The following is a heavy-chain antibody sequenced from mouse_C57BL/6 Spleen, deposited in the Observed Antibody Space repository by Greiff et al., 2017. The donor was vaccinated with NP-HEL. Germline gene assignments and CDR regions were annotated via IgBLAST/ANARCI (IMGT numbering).Heavy chain of an antibody. D-gene: IGHD2-1*01. J-gene: IGHJ2*01. Sequence: QVQLQQPGAELVMPGASVKLSCKASGYTFTSYWMHWVKQRPGQGLEWIGEIDPSDSYTNYNQKFKGKSTLTVDKSSSTAYMQLSSLTSEDSAVYYCARGVIYYGNPYYFDYWGQGTTLTGSS. CDR3: ARGVIYYGNPYYFDY. CDR1: GYTFTSYW. CDR2: IDPSDSYT. V-gene: IGHV1-69*01.